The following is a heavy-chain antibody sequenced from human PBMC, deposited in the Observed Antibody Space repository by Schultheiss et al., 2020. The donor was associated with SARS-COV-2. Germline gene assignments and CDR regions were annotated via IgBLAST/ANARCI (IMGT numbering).Heavy chain of an antibody. CDR1: GYTFSDYY. CDR3: ARSIRFLEWLPNNYYYYYGMDV. V-gene: IGHV1-2*04. Sequence: ASVKVSCKASGYTFSDYYMHWVRQAPGQGLEWMGWINPNSGGTNYAQKFQGWVTMTRDTSISTAYMELSRLRSDDTAVYYCARSIRFLEWLPNNYYYYYGMDVWGQGTTVTVSS. CDR2: INPNSGGT. J-gene: IGHJ6*02. D-gene: IGHD3-3*01.